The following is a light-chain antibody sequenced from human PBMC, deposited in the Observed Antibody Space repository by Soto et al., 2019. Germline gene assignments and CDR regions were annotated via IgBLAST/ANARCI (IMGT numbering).Light chain of an antibody. Sequence: ALQMTQSPSSLSESVGDRVTITCRASQGIRNDLGWYQQKPGKAPKLLIYAASSLQSGVPSRFSGSGSGTDFTLTISSLRPEDFATYYCLQDYNYPLTFGGGTKVDI. J-gene: IGKJ4*01. V-gene: IGKV1-6*01. CDR3: LQDYNYPLT. CDR2: AAS. CDR1: QGIRND.